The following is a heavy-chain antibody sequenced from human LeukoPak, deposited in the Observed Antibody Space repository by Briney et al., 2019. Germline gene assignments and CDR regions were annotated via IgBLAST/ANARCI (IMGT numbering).Heavy chain of an antibody. CDR3: TTGPNSSSYYNPMGYSDF. CDR2: IKSKTDGEAT. Sequence: GGSLRLSCAASGITFTNTWMSWVRQAPGKGLEWVGRIKSKTDGEATDDAVPAKGRFRISRDGSKNTFYLHMNSLKTEDTAVYYCTTGPNSSSYYNPMGYSDFWGQGTPVIVSS. D-gene: IGHD6-13*01. J-gene: IGHJ4*02. V-gene: IGHV3-15*01. CDR1: GITFTNTW.